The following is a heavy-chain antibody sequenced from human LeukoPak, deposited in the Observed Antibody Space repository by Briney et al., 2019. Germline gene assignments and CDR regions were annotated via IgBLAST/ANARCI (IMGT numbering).Heavy chain of an antibody. V-gene: IGHV1-8*03. CDR2: MNPNSGNT. Sequence: ASVKVSCKASGYTFTSYDINWVRQATGQGLEWMGWMNPNSGNTGYAQKFQGRVTITRNTSISTAYMELSSLRSEDTAVYYCARRTVGYCTNGVCSDWFDPWGQGTLVTVSS. J-gene: IGHJ5*02. CDR1: GYTFTSYD. D-gene: IGHD2-8*01. CDR3: ARRTVGYCTNGVCSDWFDP.